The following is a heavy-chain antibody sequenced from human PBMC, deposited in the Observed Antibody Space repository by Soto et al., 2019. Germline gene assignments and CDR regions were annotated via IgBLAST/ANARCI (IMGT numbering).Heavy chain of an antibody. CDR3: ARDRPYSGYDLPLDY. Sequence: QVQLVQSGAEVKKPGASVKVSCKASGYTFTSYGISWVRQAPGQGLEWMGWISAYNGNTNYAQKLQGRVTMTTDTSTSTAYMEVRSLRSDATAVYCCARDRPYSGYDLPLDYWGQGTLVTVSS. D-gene: IGHD5-12*01. CDR2: ISAYNGNT. V-gene: IGHV1-18*01. CDR1: GYTFTSYG. J-gene: IGHJ4*02.